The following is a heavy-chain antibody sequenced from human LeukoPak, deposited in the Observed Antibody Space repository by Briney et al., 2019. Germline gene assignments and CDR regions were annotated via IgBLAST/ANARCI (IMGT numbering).Heavy chain of an antibody. Sequence: SGPTLVKPTQPLTLTFTFSGFSLSTSGVGVGWIRQPPGKALEWLALIYWDDDKRYSPSLKNSLTITKDTSKNQVVLTMTNMDPVDTATYYCAHMKPLAYCGGDCYSVGAFDIWGQGTLVTVSS. D-gene: IGHD2-21*02. J-gene: IGHJ3*02. V-gene: IGHV2-5*02. CDR3: AHMKPLAYCGGDCYSVGAFDI. CDR2: IYWDDDK. CDR1: GFSLSTSGVG.